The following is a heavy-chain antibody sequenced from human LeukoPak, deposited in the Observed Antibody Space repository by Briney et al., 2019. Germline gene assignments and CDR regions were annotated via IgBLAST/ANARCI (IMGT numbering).Heavy chain of an antibody. CDR1: GFTVSSNY. J-gene: IGHJ4*02. Sequence: GGSLRLSCAASGFTVSSNYMNWVRQAPGNGLEWVSVIYSGGSTYYADSVKGRFTISRDNSKNTLYLQMNSLRAEDTAVYYCASSSSGWYYFDYWGQGTLVTVSS. V-gene: IGHV3-66*01. CDR3: ASSSSGWYYFDY. D-gene: IGHD6-19*01. CDR2: IYSGGST.